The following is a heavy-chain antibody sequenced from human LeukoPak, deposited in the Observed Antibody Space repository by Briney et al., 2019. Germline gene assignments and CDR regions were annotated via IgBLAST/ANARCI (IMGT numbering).Heavy chain of an antibody. V-gene: IGHV3-30*02. D-gene: IGHD2-15*01. CDR1: GFTFSHFG. CDR3: VKVLYCNGDSCYGEYFQH. Sequence: GGSLRLSCAASGFTFSHFGMHWVRQAPGKGLEWVAFIWYDGTNRYYADLGKGRFTISRDNSKNTLYLQMNSLRAEDTAVYYCVKVLYCNGDSCYGEYFQHWGQGTLVTVSS. CDR2: IWYDGTNR. J-gene: IGHJ1*01.